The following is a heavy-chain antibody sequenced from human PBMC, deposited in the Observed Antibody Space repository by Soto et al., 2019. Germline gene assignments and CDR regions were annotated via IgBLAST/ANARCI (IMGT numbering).Heavy chain of an antibody. CDR2: IYWDDDK. V-gene: IGHV2-5*02. CDR3: AHIGVGVGATGYFDY. CDR1: GFSLSTSGVG. D-gene: IGHD1-26*01. Sequence: QITLKESGPTLVKPTQTLTLTCTFSGFSLSTSGVGVGWIRQPPGKALEWLALIYWDDDKRYSPSLKSRLTITKDTSKNQVVLTMTHMDPVDTATYYCAHIGVGVGATGYFDYWGQGTLVTVSS. J-gene: IGHJ4*02.